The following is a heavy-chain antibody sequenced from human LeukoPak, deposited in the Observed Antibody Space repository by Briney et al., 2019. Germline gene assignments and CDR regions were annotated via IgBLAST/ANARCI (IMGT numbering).Heavy chain of an antibody. CDR2: IWYDGSNK. D-gene: IGHD1-26*01. CDR1: GFTFSSYG. Sequence: LAGGSLRLSCAASGFTFSSYGMHWVRQAPGKGLEWVAVIWYDGSNKYYADSVKGRFTISRDNSKNTLYLQMNSLRAEDTAVYYCAKDGGVGATPVDYWGQGTLVTVSS. J-gene: IGHJ4*02. V-gene: IGHV3-33*06. CDR3: AKDGGVGATPVDY.